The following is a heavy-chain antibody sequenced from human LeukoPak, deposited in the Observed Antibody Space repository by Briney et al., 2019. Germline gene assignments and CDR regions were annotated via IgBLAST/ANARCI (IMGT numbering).Heavy chain of an antibody. CDR2: ISYDGSNK. Sequence: PGGSLRLSCAASGFTFSSYAMHWVRQAPGKGLEWVAVISYDGSNKYYADSVKGRFTISRDNSKNTLYLQMNSLRAEDTAVYYCARVGYFDWFLATIQFDAFDIWGQGTMVTVSS. V-gene: IGHV3-30*14. CDR3: ARVGYFDWFLATIQFDAFDI. CDR1: GFTFSSYA. D-gene: IGHD3-9*01. J-gene: IGHJ3*02.